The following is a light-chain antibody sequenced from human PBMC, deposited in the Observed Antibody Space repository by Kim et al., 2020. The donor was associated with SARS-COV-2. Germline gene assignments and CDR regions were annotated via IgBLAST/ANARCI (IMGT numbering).Light chain of an antibody. J-gene: IGLJ2*01. CDR2: DDD. V-gene: IGLV1-51*01. CDR1: PSNIGTNY. Sequence: GQNVTLACSGRPSNIGTNYVSWYCRIPGRAPNPLIYDDDQRPSGIPDRFSGSKSGPSAILDITGLQTGDEADYYCAAWDNLLSVVLFGGGTQLTVL. CDR3: AAWDNLLSVVL.